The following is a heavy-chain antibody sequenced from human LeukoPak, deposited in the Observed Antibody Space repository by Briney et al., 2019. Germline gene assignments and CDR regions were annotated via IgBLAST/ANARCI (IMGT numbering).Heavy chain of an antibody. J-gene: IGHJ4*02. CDR2: ISGSGGST. CDR3: ARSRDGYNYLDY. D-gene: IGHD5-24*01. Sequence: GGSLRLSCAASGFTFSSYGMSWVRQAPGKGLEWVSAISGSGGSTYYADSVKGRFTISRDNSKNTLYLQMNSLRAEDTAVYYCARSRDGYNYLDYWGQGTLVTVSS. V-gene: IGHV3-23*01. CDR1: GFTFSSYG.